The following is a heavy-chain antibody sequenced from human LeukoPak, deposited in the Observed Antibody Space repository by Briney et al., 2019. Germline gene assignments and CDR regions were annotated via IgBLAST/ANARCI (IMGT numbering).Heavy chain of an antibody. Sequence: ASVKVSCKTSGYGFSTYGISWVRQAPGQGLEWLGGISVDNGNTNYAQKFQDRVTITTDTSTSTVYMELTSLKSDDTAVYYCARDRSNSEYWGQGTLVTVSS. J-gene: IGHJ4*02. CDR3: ARDRSNSEY. CDR2: ISVDNGNT. V-gene: IGHV1-18*01. D-gene: IGHD1-26*01. CDR1: GYGFSTYG.